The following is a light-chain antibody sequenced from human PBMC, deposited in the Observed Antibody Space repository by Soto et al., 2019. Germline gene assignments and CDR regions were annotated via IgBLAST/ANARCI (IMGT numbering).Light chain of an antibody. V-gene: IGKV1-6*01. Sequence: AIQMTQSPSSLSASVGDRVTTTCRASQGIRNELGWYQQKPGKAPKLLLYGASILQSGVPSRFSGSGSGTDFTLTISSLQPEDFATYYCLQDYTYPYTFGQGTKLEIK. CDR3: LQDYTYPYT. CDR2: GAS. CDR1: QGIRNE. J-gene: IGKJ2*01.